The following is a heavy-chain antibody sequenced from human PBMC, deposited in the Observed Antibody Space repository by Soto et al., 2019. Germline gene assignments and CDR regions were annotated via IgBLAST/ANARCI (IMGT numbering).Heavy chain of an antibody. CDR3: ARVNGYYYHGMDV. Sequence: GGSLRLSCAASGFTFSDYYMSWIRQAPGKGLEWVSDISSSGSIIYYADSVKGRFTISRDNAKNSLYLQMNSLRAEDTAVYYCARVNGYYYHGMDVWGQGTTVTVSS. D-gene: IGHD3-22*01. V-gene: IGHV3-11*01. J-gene: IGHJ6*02. CDR2: ISSSGSII. CDR1: GFTFSDYY.